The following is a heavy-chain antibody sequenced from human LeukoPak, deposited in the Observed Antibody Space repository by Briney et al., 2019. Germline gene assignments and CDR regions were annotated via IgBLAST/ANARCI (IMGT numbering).Heavy chain of an antibody. CDR1: GGSFSSYY. CDR3: ARLKATVSIHAYFDY. CDR2: IDHSGST. J-gene: IGHJ4*02. V-gene: IGHV4-59*01. D-gene: IGHD4-17*01. Sequence: NTSETLSLTCTVSGGSFSSYYWTWIRQPPGKGLEWIGYIDHSGSTNYNPSLKSRVTISSDTSKNQFSLELSSVTAADTAVYYCARLKATVSIHAYFDYWGQGTLVTVSS.